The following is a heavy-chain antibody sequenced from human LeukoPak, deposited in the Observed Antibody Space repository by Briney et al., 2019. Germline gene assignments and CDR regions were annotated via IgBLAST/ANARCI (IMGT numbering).Heavy chain of an antibody. D-gene: IGHD4-17*01. CDR1: GFSLGDFY. CDR3: ARTADGEFDV. CDR2: ISGPGTTI. Sequence: PGGSLRLSCAASGFSLGDFYMNWIRQAPGKALEWVAFISGPGTTIHYADSVRGRFTISRDNAKSSLSLQINSLRVEDTAIYYCARTADGEFDVWGQGTLVTVSS. V-gene: IGHV3-11*01. J-gene: IGHJ4*02.